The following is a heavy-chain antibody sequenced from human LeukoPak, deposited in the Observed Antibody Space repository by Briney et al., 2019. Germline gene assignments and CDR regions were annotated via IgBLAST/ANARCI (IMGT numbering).Heavy chain of an antibody. J-gene: IGHJ4*02. D-gene: IGHD3-3*01. Sequence: GGSLRLSCAASGFTFSSYGMNWVRQAPGKGLEWVSYISSSSSTIYYADSVKGRFTISRDNAKNSLYLQMNSLRAEDTAVYYCARTHDFWSGYYDYWGQGTLVTVSS. CDR3: ARTHDFWSGYYDY. CDR1: GFTFSSYG. CDR2: ISSSSSTI. V-gene: IGHV3-48*01.